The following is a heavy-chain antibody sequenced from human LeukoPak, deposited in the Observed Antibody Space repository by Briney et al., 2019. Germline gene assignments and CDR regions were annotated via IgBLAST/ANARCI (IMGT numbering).Heavy chain of an antibody. D-gene: IGHD2-21*01. J-gene: IGHJ4*02. CDR1: GFSFSSFS. V-gene: IGHV3-23*01. CDR2: ISGSGT. CDR3: AKIPGDSFFDV. Sequence: WGSLRLSCVGTGFSFSSFSMNWVRQAPGKGLEWVATISGSGTYYLDSVKGRFTISRDDFRSTVYLQMNSLRADDTALYYCAKIPGDSFFDVWGQGTLVTVSS.